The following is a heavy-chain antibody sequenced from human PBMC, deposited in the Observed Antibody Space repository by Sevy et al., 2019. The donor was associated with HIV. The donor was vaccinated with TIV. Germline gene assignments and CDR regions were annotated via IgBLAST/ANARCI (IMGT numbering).Heavy chain of an antibody. J-gene: IGHJ3*02. CDR2: ISSSSSYI. Sequence: GGSLRLSCAASGFTFSSYSMNWVRQAPGKGLEWVSSISSSSSYIYYADSVKGRFTISRDNAKNSLYLQMNSLRAEDTAVYYCARMCDSSAHDPFDIWGQGTMVTVSS. CDR3: ARMCDSSAHDPFDI. CDR1: GFTFSSYS. D-gene: IGHD3-22*01. V-gene: IGHV3-21*01.